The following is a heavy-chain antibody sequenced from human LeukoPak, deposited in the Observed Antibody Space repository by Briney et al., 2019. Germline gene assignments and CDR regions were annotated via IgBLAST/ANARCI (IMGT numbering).Heavy chain of an antibody. J-gene: IGHJ6*03. D-gene: IGHD4/OR15-4a*01. CDR2: IYYSGST. Sequence: PSETLSLTCPVSGGSLSSYYWSWLRQPPGKGLEWIGYIYYSGSTNYNPSLTSRVTISVDTSKNQFSLKLSSVTAADTAVYYCARLGAGHYYYYYMDVWGKGTTVTVSS. V-gene: IGHV4-59*01. CDR3: ARLGAGHYYYYYMDV. CDR1: GGSLSSYY.